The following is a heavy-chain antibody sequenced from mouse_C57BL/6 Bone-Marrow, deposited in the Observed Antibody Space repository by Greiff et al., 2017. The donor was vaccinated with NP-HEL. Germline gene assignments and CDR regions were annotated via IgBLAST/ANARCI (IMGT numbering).Heavy chain of an antibody. D-gene: IGHD1-1*01. J-gene: IGHJ4*01. V-gene: IGHV1-72*01. CDR1: GYTFTSYW. CDR3: ARPVVAFYYYAMDY. CDR2: IDPNSGGT. Sequence: VQLQQSGAELVKPGASVKLSCKASGYTFTSYWMHWVKQRPGRGLEWIGRIDPNSGGTKYNEKFKSKATLTVDKPSSTAYMQLSSLTSEDSAVYYCARPVVAFYYYAMDYWGQGTSVTVSS.